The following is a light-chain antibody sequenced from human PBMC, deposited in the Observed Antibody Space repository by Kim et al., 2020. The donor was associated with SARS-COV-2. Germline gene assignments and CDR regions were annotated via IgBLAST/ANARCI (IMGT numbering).Light chain of an antibody. Sequence: QSVLTQPPSASGTPGQRVTISCSGSSSNIGSNPVNWYQHLPGTAPKLLIYGNNHRPSGVPDRFSGSKSGTSASLAISVLQSEAEADYYCAAWDDSLNAYVFGTGTKVTVL. V-gene: IGLV1-44*01. J-gene: IGLJ1*01. CDR3: AAWDDSLNAYV. CDR1: SSNIGSNP. CDR2: GNN.